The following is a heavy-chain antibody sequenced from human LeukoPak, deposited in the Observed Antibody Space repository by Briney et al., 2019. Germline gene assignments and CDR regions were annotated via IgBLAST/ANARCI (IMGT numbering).Heavy chain of an antibody. CDR2: ISYDGGNK. V-gene: IGHV3-30*03. Sequence: PGGSLRLSCAASGFTFSSYGMHWVRQAPGKGLEWVAVISYDGGNKYYADSVKGRFTISRDNSKNTLYLQMNSLRAEDTAVYYCARGGVCTNGVCYIGPFDYWGQGTLVTVSS. D-gene: IGHD2-8*01. CDR1: GFTFSSYG. J-gene: IGHJ4*02. CDR3: ARGGVCTNGVCYIGPFDY.